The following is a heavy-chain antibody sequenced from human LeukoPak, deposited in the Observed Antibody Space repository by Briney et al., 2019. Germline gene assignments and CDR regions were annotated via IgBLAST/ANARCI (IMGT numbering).Heavy chain of an antibody. CDR2: IRYDGSNK. CDR3: AKEQSGSYYNAFDI. CDR1: GFTFSSYG. V-gene: IGHV3-30*02. J-gene: IGHJ3*02. Sequence: GGSLRLSCAASGFTFSSYGMHWVRQAPGKGLEWVAFIRYDGSNKYYADSVKGRFTISRDNSKNTLYLQMNSLRAEDTAVYYCAKEQSGSYYNAFDIWGQGTMVTVSS. D-gene: IGHD1-26*01.